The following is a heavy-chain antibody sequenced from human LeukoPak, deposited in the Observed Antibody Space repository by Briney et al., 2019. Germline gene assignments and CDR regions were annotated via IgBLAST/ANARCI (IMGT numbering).Heavy chain of an antibody. CDR1: GFTFSNAW. V-gene: IGHV3-15*01. J-gene: IGHJ5*02. Sequence: GGSMRLSCAASGFTFSNAWMSWVRQAPGKGLEWVGRIRSKTDGGTTDDAAPVKGRFTISRDDSKNTLYLQMNSLKTEDTAVYYCTTNRPWFDPWGQGSLVTVSS. CDR3: TTNRPWFDP. CDR2: IRSKTDGGTT.